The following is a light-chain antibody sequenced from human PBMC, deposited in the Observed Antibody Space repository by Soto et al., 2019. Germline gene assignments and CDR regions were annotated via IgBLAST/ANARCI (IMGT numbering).Light chain of an antibody. V-gene: IGLV2-11*01. Sequence: QSALTQPHSVSGSPGQSVTISCTGTSSDVGGYTYVSWYQQHPGKAPELIIYDVTERPSGVPDRFSGSKSSNTASLTISGLQAEDEADYYCCSYTGSYSYVFGIGTKLTVL. CDR1: SSDVGGYTY. CDR2: DVT. J-gene: IGLJ1*01. CDR3: CSYTGSYSYV.